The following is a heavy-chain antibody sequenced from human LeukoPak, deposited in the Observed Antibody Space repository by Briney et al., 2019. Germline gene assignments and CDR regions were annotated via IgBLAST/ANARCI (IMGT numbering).Heavy chain of an antibody. J-gene: IGHJ4*02. D-gene: IGHD3-10*01. Sequence: PGGSLRLSCAASGFTFDDYAMHWVRQAPGKGLEWVSGISWNSGSIGYADSVKGRFTISRDNAKNSLYLQMNSLRTEDTALYYCAKGKNTGSYLSHVDYWGQGTLVTVSS. CDR2: ISWNSGSI. V-gene: IGHV3-9*01. CDR3: AKGKNTGSYLSHVDY. CDR1: GFTFDDYA.